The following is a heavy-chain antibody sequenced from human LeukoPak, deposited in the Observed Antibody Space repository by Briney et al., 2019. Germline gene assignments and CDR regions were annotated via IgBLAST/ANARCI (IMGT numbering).Heavy chain of an antibody. Sequence: SVKVSCKASGGTFSSYAISWVRQAPGQGLEWMGGIIPIFGTANYAQKFQGRVTITADKSTSTAYMELSSLRAEDTAVYYCAKDGLGATDSWGQGTLVTVSS. D-gene: IGHD1-26*01. CDR1: GGTFSSYA. CDR2: IIPIFGTA. J-gene: IGHJ5*01. V-gene: IGHV1-69*06. CDR3: AKDGLGATDS.